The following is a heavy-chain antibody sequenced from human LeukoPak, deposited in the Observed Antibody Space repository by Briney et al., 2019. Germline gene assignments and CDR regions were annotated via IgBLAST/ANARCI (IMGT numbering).Heavy chain of an antibody. V-gene: IGHV3-74*01. CDR1: GFTFSSSW. CDR2: INSDGSST. D-gene: IGHD3-3*01. CDR3: AREGRGGYYGFDY. J-gene: IGHJ4*02. Sequence: GGSLRLSCAASGFTFSSSWMHWVRQAPGKGLVWVSRINSDGSSTNYADSVKGRFTISRDNAKNTLYLQMNSLRAEDTAVYYCAREGRGGYYGFDYWGQGTLVTVSS.